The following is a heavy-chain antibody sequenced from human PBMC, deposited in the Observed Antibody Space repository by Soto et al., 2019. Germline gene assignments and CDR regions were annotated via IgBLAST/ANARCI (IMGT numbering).Heavy chain of an antibody. D-gene: IGHD3-3*01. Sequence: SETLSLTCTVSGGSISSSSYYWGWIRQPPGKGLEWIGSIYYSGSTYYNPSLKSRVTISVDTSKNQFSLKLSSVTAADTAVYYCARRTPDFWSGYEESRVYYMDVWGKGTTVTVS. CDR3: ARRTPDFWSGYEESRVYYMDV. V-gene: IGHV4-39*01. CDR1: GGSISSSSYY. J-gene: IGHJ6*03. CDR2: IYYSGST.